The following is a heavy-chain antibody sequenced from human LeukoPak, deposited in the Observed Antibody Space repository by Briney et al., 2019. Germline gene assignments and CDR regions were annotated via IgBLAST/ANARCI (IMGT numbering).Heavy chain of an antibody. CDR3: ARGLSNWFDP. J-gene: IGHJ5*02. Sequence: GASVKVSCKASGYTFTSYDFNWLRQATGQGPEWMGWMNPNSGATGYAQKFQGRVTMTRSASINTAYMELTNLRSEDTAVYYCARGLSNWFDPWGQGTLVTVSS. CDR2: MNPNSGAT. V-gene: IGHV1-8*01. CDR1: GYTFTSYD.